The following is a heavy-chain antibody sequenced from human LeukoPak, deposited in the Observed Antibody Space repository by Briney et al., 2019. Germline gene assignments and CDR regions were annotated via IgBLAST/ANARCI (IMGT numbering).Heavy chain of an antibody. Sequence: SETLSLTCAVYGGSFSGYYWSWIRQPPGKGLEWIGEINHSGSTNYNPSLKSRVTISVDTSKNQFSLKLSSVTAADTAVYYCARYHRNYDFWSGYYSGWFGPWGQGTLVTVSS. CDR2: INHSGST. D-gene: IGHD3-3*01. V-gene: IGHV4-34*01. CDR3: ARYHRNYDFWSGYYSGWFGP. CDR1: GGSFSGYY. J-gene: IGHJ5*02.